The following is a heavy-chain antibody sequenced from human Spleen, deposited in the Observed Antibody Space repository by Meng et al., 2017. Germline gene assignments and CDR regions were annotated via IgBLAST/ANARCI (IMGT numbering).Heavy chain of an antibody. D-gene: IGHD3-10*01. V-gene: IGHV4-4*07. Sequence: SETLSLTCAVYGGSFSGYDWSWIRQTAGKGLEWIGRVYTSGSSNYNPSLKSRVTMSVDTSKNQFSLKLSSVSAADTAVYYCAREIITMVRGVFIPDAFDIWGQGTVVTVSS. CDR1: GGSFSGYD. CDR3: AREIITMVRGVFIPDAFDI. J-gene: IGHJ3*02. CDR2: VYTSGSS.